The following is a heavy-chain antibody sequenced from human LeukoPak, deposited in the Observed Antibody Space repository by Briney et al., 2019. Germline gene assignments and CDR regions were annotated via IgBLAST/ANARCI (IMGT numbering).Heavy chain of an antibody. V-gene: IGHV1-18*01. Sequence: ASVKVSCKASGYTFTSYGISWVRQAPGQGLEWMGWISAYNGNTNYAQKLQGRVTMTTDTSTSTAYMELRSLRSDDTAVFYCARDHSPYSGSYYWDSWGQGTLVTVSS. CDR2: ISAYNGNT. J-gene: IGHJ4*02. CDR1: GYTFTSYG. CDR3: ARDHSPYSGSYYWDS. D-gene: IGHD1-26*01.